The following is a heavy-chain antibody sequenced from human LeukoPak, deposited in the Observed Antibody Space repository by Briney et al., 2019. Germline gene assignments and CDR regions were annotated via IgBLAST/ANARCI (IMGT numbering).Heavy chain of an antibody. J-gene: IGHJ4*02. CDR1: GFAFSDYE. CDR2: IPGLGSME. V-gene: IGHV3-48*03. Sequence: GGSLRLSCTTSGFAFSDYEFSWVRQAPGKGLEWVASIPGLGSMEYYAQSVKGGFTISRDNARQSFYLQVNSQRDEDTDVYYCIREKKRDMGGEAIIGWDPYDFWGQGTLVTVSS. CDR3: IREKKRDMGGEAIIGWDPYDF. D-gene: IGHD1-26*01.